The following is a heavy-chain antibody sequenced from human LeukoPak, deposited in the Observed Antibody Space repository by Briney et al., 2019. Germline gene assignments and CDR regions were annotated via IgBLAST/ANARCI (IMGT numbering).Heavy chain of an antibody. Sequence: SETLSLTCTVSGGSISSYYWSWIRQPPGKGLEWIGYIYYSGSTNYNPSLKSRVTISVDTSKNQFSLKLSSVTAADTAVYYCASHLPATEHFQHWGQGTLVTVSS. CDR3: ASHLPATEHFQH. CDR2: IYYSGST. CDR1: GGSISSYY. V-gene: IGHV4-59*01. J-gene: IGHJ1*01. D-gene: IGHD5-12*01.